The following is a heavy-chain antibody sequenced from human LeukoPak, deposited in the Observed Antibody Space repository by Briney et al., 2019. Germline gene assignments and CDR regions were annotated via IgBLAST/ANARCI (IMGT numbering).Heavy chain of an antibody. D-gene: IGHD5-24*01. J-gene: IGHJ4*02. CDR2: ISSSSSYI. V-gene: IGHV3-21*01. Sequence: GGSLRLSCAASGFTFSNYDMHWVRQAPGKGLEWVSAISSSSSYIYYADSIKGRFTISRDNAENSLYLQMNSLRAVDTAVYFCARGEEKATIAALDSWGQGTLVTVSS. CDR3: ARGEEKATIAALDS. CDR1: GFTFSNYD.